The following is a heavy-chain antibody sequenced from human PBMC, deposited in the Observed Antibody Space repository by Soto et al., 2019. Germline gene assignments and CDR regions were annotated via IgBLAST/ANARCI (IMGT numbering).Heavy chain of an antibody. J-gene: IGHJ6*02. CDR2: ISWNSGSI. CDR1: GFTFDDYA. D-gene: IGHD6-19*01. Sequence: EVQLVESGGGLGQPGRSLRLSCAASGFTFDDYAMHWVRQAPGKGLEWVSGISWNSGSIGYADSVKGRFTISRDNAKNSLYLQMNSLRAEDTALYYCAKDSAYSSGGYGMDVWGQGTTVTASS. V-gene: IGHV3-9*01. CDR3: AKDSAYSSGGYGMDV.